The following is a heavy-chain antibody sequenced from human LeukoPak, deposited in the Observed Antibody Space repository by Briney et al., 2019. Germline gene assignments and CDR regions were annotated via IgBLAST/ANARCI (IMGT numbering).Heavy chain of an antibody. D-gene: IGHD5-18*01. Sequence: GRSLRLSCAASGFTFSSYGMHWVRQAPGKGLEWVAVISYDGSNKYYADSVKGRFTISRDNSKNTLYLQMNSLSAEDTALYYCAKDSGYSYGNYYYYYMDVCGKGTTVTVSS. CDR3: AKDSGYSYGNYYYYYMDV. J-gene: IGHJ6*03. CDR1: GFTFSSYG. V-gene: IGHV3-30*18. CDR2: ISYDGSNK.